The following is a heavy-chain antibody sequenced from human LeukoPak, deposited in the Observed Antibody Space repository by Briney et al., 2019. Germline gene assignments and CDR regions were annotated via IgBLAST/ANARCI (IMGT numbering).Heavy chain of an antibody. V-gene: IGHV4-30-2*01. CDR3: ARDLKESETFDI. CDR2: IYHSGST. Sequence: NPSETLSLTCTVSGGSISSGGYYWSWIRQPPGKGLEWIGYIYHSGSTYYNPSLKSRVTISVDRSKNQFSLKLSSVTAADTAVYYCARDLKESETFDIWGQGTMVTVSS. CDR1: GGSISSGGYY. J-gene: IGHJ3*02.